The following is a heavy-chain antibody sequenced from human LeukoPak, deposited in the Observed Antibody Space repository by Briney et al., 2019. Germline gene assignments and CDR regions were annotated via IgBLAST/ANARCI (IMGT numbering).Heavy chain of an antibody. Sequence: SETLSLTCAVYGGSFSGYYWNWIRQPPRKGLEWIGEINHSGSTNYNPSLTSRVTMSVDTSKNQFSLKLSSVTAADTAVYYCARVDSGSLDYWDHGTLVIVSS. V-gene: IGHV4-34*01. J-gene: IGHJ4*01. D-gene: IGHD3-10*01. CDR1: GGSFSGYY. CDR3: ARVDSGSLDY. CDR2: INHSGST.